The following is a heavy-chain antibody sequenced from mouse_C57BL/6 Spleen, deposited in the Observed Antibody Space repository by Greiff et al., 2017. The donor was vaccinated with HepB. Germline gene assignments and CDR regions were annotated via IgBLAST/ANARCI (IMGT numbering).Heavy chain of an antibody. Sequence: VQLQQSGAELARPGASVKMSCKASGYTFTSYTMHWVKQRPGQGLEWIVYINPSSGYTKYNQKFKDKATLTADKSSSTAYMQLSSLTSEDSAVYYCARGGYFDVWGTGTTVTVSS. V-gene: IGHV1-4*01. J-gene: IGHJ1*03. CDR3: ARGGYFDV. CDR1: GYTFTSYT. CDR2: INPSSGYT.